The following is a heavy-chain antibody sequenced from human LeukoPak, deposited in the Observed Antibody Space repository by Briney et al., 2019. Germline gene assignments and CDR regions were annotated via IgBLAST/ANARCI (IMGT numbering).Heavy chain of an antibody. V-gene: IGHV4-39*07. J-gene: IGHJ4*02. CDR2: IYYSGST. CDR3: ARDGDGYNSN. D-gene: IGHD5-24*01. Sequence: SETLSLTCNVSGVSISSSSYYWGWIRQPPGKGLEWIGSIYYSGSTYYNPSLKSRVTISVDTSKNQFSLRLSSVTAADTAVYYCARDGDGYNSNWGQGTLVTVSS. CDR1: GVSISSSSYY.